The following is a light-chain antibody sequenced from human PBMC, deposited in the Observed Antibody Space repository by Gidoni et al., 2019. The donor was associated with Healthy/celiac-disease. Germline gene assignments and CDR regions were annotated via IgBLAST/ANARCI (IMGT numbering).Light chain of an antibody. CDR1: SSDVGGYNY. Sequence: QSALTQPASVSGYPGQSITISCTGTSSDVGGYNYVSWYQQHSGKAPKLMIYEVSNRPSGVSNRFSGSKSGNTASLTISGLQAEDEADYYCSSYTSSSTLVFGGGTKLTVL. CDR2: EVS. CDR3: SSYTSSSTLV. V-gene: IGLV2-14*01. J-gene: IGLJ3*02.